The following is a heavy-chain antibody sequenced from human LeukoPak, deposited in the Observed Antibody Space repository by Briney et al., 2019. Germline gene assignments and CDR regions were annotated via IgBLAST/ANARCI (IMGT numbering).Heavy chain of an antibody. CDR3: ASPNSGYDSRYYGMDV. Sequence: ASVKVSCKASGYTFTSYGISWVRQAPGQGLEWMGWISAYNGNTNYAQELQGRVTMTTDTSTSTAYMELRSLRSDDTAVYYCASPNSGYDSRYYGMDVWGQGTTVTVSS. V-gene: IGHV1-18*01. CDR2: ISAYNGNT. D-gene: IGHD5-12*01. CDR1: GYTFTSYG. J-gene: IGHJ6*02.